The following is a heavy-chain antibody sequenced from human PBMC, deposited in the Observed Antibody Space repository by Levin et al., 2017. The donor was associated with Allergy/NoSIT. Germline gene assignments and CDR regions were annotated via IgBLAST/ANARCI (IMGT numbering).Heavy chain of an antibody. J-gene: IGHJ4*02. Sequence: GESLKISCAASGITFSNYGMQWVRQAPGKGLEWVALISHDGSYKYYADSVKGRFTISRDNSRSTLYLQMNSLRVEDTAMYYCAKAPPYCRGGSCAGYWGQGTLVTVSS. D-gene: IGHD2-15*01. CDR2: ISHDGSYK. CDR1: GITFSNYG. V-gene: IGHV3-30*18. CDR3: AKAPPYCRGGSCAGY.